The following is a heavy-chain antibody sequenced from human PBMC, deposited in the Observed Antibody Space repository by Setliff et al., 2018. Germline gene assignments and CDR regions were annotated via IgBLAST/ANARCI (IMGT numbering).Heavy chain of an antibody. V-gene: IGHV3-30*07. CDR3: ALGYYSQYRSYFDD. CDR2: ISHDGINK. Sequence: GGSLRLSCAASGFTFGSYAMHWVRQAPGKGLEWVAVISHDGINKYYADSVKGRFTISRDNRKNLLFLQMDSLRGEDTALYYCALGYYSQYRSYFDDWGPGTQVTVSS. CDR1: GFTFGSYA. D-gene: IGHD3-10*01. J-gene: IGHJ4*02.